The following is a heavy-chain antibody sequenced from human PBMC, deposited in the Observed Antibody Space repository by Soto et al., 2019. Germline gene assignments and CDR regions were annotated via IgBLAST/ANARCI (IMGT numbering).Heavy chain of an antibody. Sequence: ASVKVSCKASGYTFSDYDVSWVRQAPGQGLEWMGWISTSTGNTNYAQKLQGRVTLTKETSTRTAYMELRNLTSDDTAVYYCARSPRVIIAAKGTLDYWGQGTLVTVSS. J-gene: IGHJ4*02. D-gene: IGHD2-15*01. V-gene: IGHV1-18*01. CDR2: ISTSTGNT. CDR3: ARSPRVIIAAKGTLDY. CDR1: GYTFSDYD.